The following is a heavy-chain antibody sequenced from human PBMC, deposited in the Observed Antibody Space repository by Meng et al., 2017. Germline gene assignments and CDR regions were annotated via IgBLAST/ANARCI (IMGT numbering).Heavy chain of an antibody. Sequence: GGSLRLSCAASGFTFSSYWMNWVRQAPGKGLEWVANIKKDGSDKYYADSVKGRFTISRDNAKNSLYLQMNSLRAEDTAVYYCARDLAATTTFNWFDPWGQGTLVTVSS. CDR3: ARDLAATTTFNWFDP. D-gene: IGHD2/OR15-2a*01. V-gene: IGHV3-7*01. J-gene: IGHJ5*02. CDR2: IKKDGSDK. CDR1: GFTFSSYW.